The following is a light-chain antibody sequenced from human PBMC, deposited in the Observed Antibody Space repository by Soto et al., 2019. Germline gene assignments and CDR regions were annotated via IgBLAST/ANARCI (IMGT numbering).Light chain of an antibody. CDR2: DAS. V-gene: IGKV1-33*01. J-gene: IGKJ5*01. CDR1: QSISSY. Sequence: DIQMTQSPSSLSASVGDRVTITCRASQSISSYLNWYQQKPGKATKLLIYDASNLETGVPSRFSGSGSGTDFTFTISSLQPEDIATYYCQQYDNLLPFTFGQGTRLEIK. CDR3: QQYDNLLPFT.